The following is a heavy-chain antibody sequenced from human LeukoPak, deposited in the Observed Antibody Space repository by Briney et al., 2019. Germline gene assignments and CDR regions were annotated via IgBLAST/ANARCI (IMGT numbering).Heavy chain of an antibody. D-gene: IGHD3-3*01. CDR2: ISGSGGST. CDR3: ATIRDFWSGYYYFDY. CDR1: GFTFSSYA. V-gene: IGHV3-23*01. Sequence: GGSLRLSCAASGFTFSSYAMSWVRQAPGKGLEWVSAISGSGGSTYYADSVKGRFTISRDNSKNTLYLQMNSLRAEDTAVYYCATIRDFWSGYYYFDYWGRGTLVTVSS. J-gene: IGHJ4*02.